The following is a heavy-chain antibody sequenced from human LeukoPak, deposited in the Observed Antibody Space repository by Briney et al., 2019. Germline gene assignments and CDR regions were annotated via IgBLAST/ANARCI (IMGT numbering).Heavy chain of an antibody. CDR2: MWYDGSNE. CDR1: GFTFSRYW. J-gene: IGHJ5*02. Sequence: GGSLRLSCAASGFTFSRYWMSWVRLAPGTGLEWVAVMWYDGSNEAYAHSVRGRFTISRDNSENRLYLQMNSLRVEDTAAYYCAREHTIAATGTHWFAPWGQGTLVTVSS. CDR3: AREHTIAATGTHWFAP. D-gene: IGHD6-13*01. V-gene: IGHV3-33*08.